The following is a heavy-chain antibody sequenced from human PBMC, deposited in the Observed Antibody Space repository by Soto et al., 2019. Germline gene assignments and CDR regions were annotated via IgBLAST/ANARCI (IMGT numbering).Heavy chain of an antibody. V-gene: IGHV1-2*04. CDR1: GYTFTGYY. CDR3: AREKSSRYSSSWYGVSWFDP. J-gene: IGHJ5*02. D-gene: IGHD6-13*01. Sequence: GASVKVSCKASGYTFTGYYMHWVRQAPGQGLEWMGWINPNSGGTNYAQKFQGWVTMTRDTSISTAYMELSRLRSDDTAVYYCAREKSSRYSSSWYGVSWFDPWGQGTLVTVSS. CDR2: INPNSGGT.